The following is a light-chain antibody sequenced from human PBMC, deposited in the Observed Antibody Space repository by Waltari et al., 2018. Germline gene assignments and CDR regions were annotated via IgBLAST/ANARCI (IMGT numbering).Light chain of an antibody. J-gene: IGLJ1*01. CDR1: NRDIHAYRY. V-gene: IGLV2-14*01. CDR2: EVN. CDR3: NSYTRTSTLYV. Sequence: QSALPQPASVSGSPGQSITISCTAPNRDIHAYRYVSWYQHHPGKAPKVIIYEVNKRPSGVSDRFSGSKSGNTASLTISGLQADDEADYYCNSYTRTSTLYVFGSGTTVTVI.